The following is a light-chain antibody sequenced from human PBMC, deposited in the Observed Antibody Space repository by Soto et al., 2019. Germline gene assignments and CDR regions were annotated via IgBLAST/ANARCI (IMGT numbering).Light chain of an antibody. V-gene: IGLV2-23*01. Sequence: QSALTQPASVSGSPGQSITISCTGTRSDVGGYNLVSWYQQHPGKAPTLMIYDDIKRPSGVSPRFSGSKSGNTASLTISGLQAEDEADYFCCSYAGSSSWVFGGGTQLTVL. J-gene: IGLJ3*02. CDR2: DDI. CDR3: CSYAGSSSWV. CDR1: RSDVGGYNL.